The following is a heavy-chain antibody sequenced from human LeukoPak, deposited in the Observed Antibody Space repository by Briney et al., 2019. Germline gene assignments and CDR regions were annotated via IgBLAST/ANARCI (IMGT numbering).Heavy chain of an antibody. CDR2: FNHSWGA. Sequence: SETPSLTCAVYSGSFSGYYWTWFRQPPGKGLEWIGEFNHSWGAKYNPSLKSRATISVDTSKNHLSLSLNSVTAEDTAVYYCARGVGFRGYVDYWGQGTLVTVSS. J-gene: IGHJ4*02. CDR3: ARGVGFRGYVDY. CDR1: SGSFSGYY. D-gene: IGHD5-12*01. V-gene: IGHV4-34*01.